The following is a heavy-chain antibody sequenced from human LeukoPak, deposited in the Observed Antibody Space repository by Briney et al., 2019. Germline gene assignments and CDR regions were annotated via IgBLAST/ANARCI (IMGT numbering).Heavy chain of an antibody. V-gene: IGHV4-61*02. CDR3: ARSPLNYYDSSGYHDAFDI. J-gene: IGHJ3*02. CDR2: IYTSGST. D-gene: IGHD3-22*01. Sequence: SSETLSLTCTVSGGSISSGNYYWNWIRQPAGKGLDWIGRIYTSGSTYCNPSLKSRVTISVDASKNQFSLKLSSVTAADTAVYYCARSPLNYYDSSGYHDAFDIWGQGTMVTVSS. CDR1: GGSISSGNYY.